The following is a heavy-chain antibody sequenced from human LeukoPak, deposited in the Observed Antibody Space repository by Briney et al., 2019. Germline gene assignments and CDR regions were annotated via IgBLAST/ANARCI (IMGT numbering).Heavy chain of an antibody. CDR2: IYASGST. CDR3: ARGANSYYFYGMDV. Sequence: SETLSLTCTVSGGSISNYYWSWIRQPAGKGLEWIGRIYASGSTNYNPSLMSRLTMSVDTSKNQFSLKLSSVTAADTAVYYCARGANSYYFYGMDVWGPGTTVTVSS. CDR1: GGSISNYY. J-gene: IGHJ6*02. V-gene: IGHV4-4*07.